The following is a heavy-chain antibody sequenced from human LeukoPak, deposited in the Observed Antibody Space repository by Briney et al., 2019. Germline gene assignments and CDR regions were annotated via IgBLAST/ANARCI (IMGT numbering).Heavy chain of an antibody. CDR3: AKDSSTGDYYMDV. J-gene: IGHJ6*03. Sequence: PGGSLRLSCAASGFTFSAYAMHWVRQAPGKGLEWVSLISWDGGSKYYADSVKGRFTISRDNSKNSLYLQMNSLRTEDTALYYCAKDSSTGDYYMDVWGKGTTVTVSS. D-gene: IGHD2-2*01. CDR2: ISWDGGSK. CDR1: GFTFSAYA. V-gene: IGHV3-43*01.